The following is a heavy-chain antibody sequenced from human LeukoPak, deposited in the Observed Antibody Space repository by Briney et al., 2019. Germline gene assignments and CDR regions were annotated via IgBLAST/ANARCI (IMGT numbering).Heavy chain of an antibody. CDR3: ARETYYYDSSDFDY. CDR2: ISYDGSNK. D-gene: IGHD3-22*01. V-gene: IGHV3-30-3*01. CDR1: GFTFSSYA. Sequence: PGGSLRLSCAASGFTFSSYAMHWVRQAPGKGLEWVAVISYDGSNKYYADSVKGRFTISRDNAKNSLYLQMNSLRAEDTAVYYCARETYYYDSSDFDYWGQGTLVTVSS. J-gene: IGHJ4*01.